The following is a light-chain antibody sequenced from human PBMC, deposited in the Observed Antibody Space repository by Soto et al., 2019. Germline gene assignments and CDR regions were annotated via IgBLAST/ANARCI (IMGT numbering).Light chain of an antibody. V-gene: IGLV4-69*01. J-gene: IGLJ3*02. Sequence: QLVLTQSPSASASLGASVKLTCTLSSGHTSDAIAWHQQLPQKGPRYLMKLNSDGSHNKGDGIPDRFSGSSSGAERYLTISSLRSEDEADYYCQSWGTGVQVFGAGTKLTVL. CDR1: SGHTSDA. CDR2: LNSDGSH. CDR3: QSWGTGVQV.